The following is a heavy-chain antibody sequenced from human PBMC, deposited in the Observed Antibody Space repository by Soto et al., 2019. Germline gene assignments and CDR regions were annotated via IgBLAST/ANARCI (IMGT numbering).Heavy chain of an antibody. Sequence: PSETLSLTCTVSGGSISSGDYYWSWIRQPPGKGLEWIGYIYYSGSTYYNPSLKSRVTISVDTSKNRFSLKLSSVTAADTAVYYCARAIRGSGSYCFDPWGQGTLVTVS. CDR1: GGSISSGDYY. CDR3: ARAIRGSGSYCFDP. J-gene: IGHJ5*02. D-gene: IGHD3-10*01. CDR2: IYYSGST. V-gene: IGHV4-30-4*01.